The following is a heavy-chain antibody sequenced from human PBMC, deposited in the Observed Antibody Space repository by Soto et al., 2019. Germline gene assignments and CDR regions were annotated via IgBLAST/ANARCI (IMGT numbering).Heavy chain of an antibody. CDR3: AQLYGGGWYGGYYYGMDV. V-gene: IGHV4-34*01. CDR2: INHSGST. CDR1: GGSFSGYD. J-gene: IGHJ6*02. Sequence: SETLSVTCAVYGGSFSGYDWSWIRPTPGKGLEWIGEINHSGSTNYNPSLKSRVTISVDTSKNQFSLKLSSVTAADTAVYYCAQLYGGGWYGGYYYGMDVWGQGTTVTVSS. D-gene: IGHD6-19*01.